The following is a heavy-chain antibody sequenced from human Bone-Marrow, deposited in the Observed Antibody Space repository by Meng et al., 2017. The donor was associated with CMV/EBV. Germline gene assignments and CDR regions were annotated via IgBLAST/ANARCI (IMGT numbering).Heavy chain of an antibody. Sequence: ASVKVSYKASGYTFTSYDINWVRQATGQGLEWMGWMNPNSGNTGYAQKFQGRVTMTRNTSISTAYMELSSLRSEDTAVYYCAGSTYYDFWSGYYYYYYGMDVWGQGTTITVSS. V-gene: IGHV1-8*01. J-gene: IGHJ6*02. D-gene: IGHD3-3*01. CDR2: MNPNSGNT. CDR3: AGSTYYDFWSGYYYYYYGMDV. CDR1: GYTFTSYD.